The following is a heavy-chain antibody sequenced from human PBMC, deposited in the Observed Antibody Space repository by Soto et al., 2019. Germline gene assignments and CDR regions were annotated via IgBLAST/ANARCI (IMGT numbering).Heavy chain of an antibody. CDR1: GFTFSSYA. CDR2: ISGSGGST. CDR3: ATPPGSIAAAGTSYYGMDV. J-gene: IGHJ6*02. V-gene: IGHV3-23*01. Sequence: GGSLRLSCAASGFTFSSYAMSWVRQAPGKGLEWVSAISGSGGSTYYADSVKGRFTISRDNSKNTLYLQMNSLRAEDMAVYYCATPPGSIAAAGTSYYGMDVWGQGTTVTVSS. D-gene: IGHD6-13*01.